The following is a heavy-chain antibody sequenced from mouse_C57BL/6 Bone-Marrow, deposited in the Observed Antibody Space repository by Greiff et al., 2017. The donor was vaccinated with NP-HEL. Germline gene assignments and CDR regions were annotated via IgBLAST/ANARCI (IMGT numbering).Heavy chain of an antibody. CDR3: VRSSFAY. CDR2: IRSKSNNYAT. CDR1: GFSFNTYA. V-gene: IGHV10-1*01. D-gene: IGHD6-1*01. Sequence: EVMLVESGGGLVQPKGSLKLSCAASGFSFNTYAMNWVRQAPGKGLEWVARIRSKSNNYATYYADSVKDRFTISSDDSESMLYMQMNNLKTEDTAMYYCVRSSFAYWGQGTLVTVSA. J-gene: IGHJ3*01.